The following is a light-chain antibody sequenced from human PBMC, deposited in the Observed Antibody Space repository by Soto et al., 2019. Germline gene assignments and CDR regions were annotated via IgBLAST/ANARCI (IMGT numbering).Light chain of an antibody. Sequence: EIVLTQSPATLSVSPGGRATLSCRASQAVRAGLAWYQQKPGQPPRLLIHGASTRATGIPARFSGSGSGTEFTLTISSLLSEDIGAYFCQQYDVCPVPFGQG. CDR3: QQYDVCPVP. CDR2: GAS. CDR1: QAVRAG. J-gene: IGKJ1*01. V-gene: IGKV3-15*01.